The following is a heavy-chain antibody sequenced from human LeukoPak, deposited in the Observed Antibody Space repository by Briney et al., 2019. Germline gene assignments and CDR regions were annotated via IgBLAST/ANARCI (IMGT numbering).Heavy chain of an antibody. D-gene: IGHD2-2*02. CDR1: GGSFSGYY. Sequence: SETLSLTCAVYGGSFSGYYWSWIRQPPGKGLEWIGEINHSGSTNYNPSLKSRFTISVDTSKNQFSLKLSSVAAADTAVYYCARLRGVVVPAAITQLKYCYYYYTDVWGKGTTVTVSS. CDR3: ARLRGVVVPAAITQLKYCYYYYTDV. CDR2: INHSGST. J-gene: IGHJ6*03. V-gene: IGHV4-34*01.